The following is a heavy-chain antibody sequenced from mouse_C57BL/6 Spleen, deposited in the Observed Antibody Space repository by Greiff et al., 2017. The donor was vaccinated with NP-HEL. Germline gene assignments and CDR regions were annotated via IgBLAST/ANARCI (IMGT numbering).Heavy chain of an antibody. J-gene: IGHJ4*01. Sequence: LQESGPELVKPGASVKISCKASGYAFSSSWMNWVKQRPGKGLEWIGRIYPGDGDTNYNGKFKGKATLTADKSSSTAYMQLSSLTSEDSAVYFCARWIYYDYDEGNAMDYWGQGTSVTVSS. CDR2: IYPGDGDT. CDR3: ARWIYYDYDEGNAMDY. CDR1: GYAFSSSW. D-gene: IGHD2-4*01. V-gene: IGHV1-82*01.